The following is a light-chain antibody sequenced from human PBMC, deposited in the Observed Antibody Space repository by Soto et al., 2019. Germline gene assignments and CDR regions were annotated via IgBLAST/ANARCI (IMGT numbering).Light chain of an antibody. CDR1: SSDVGGYNF. CDR2: EVT. CDR3: SSYAGSNSLYV. V-gene: IGLV2-8*01. Sequence: QSALTQPPSASGSPGQSVAISCTGTSSDVGGYNFVSWYQQHPGKAPKLIIYEVTKRPSGVPDRFSGSKSGNTASLTVSGLQVDDEADYFYSSYAGSNSLYVFGTGTKLTVL. J-gene: IGLJ1*01.